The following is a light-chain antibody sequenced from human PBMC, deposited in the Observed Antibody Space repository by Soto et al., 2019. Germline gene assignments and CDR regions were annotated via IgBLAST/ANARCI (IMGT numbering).Light chain of an antibody. V-gene: IGLV2-14*01. Sequence: QSGLTQPASVSGSPGQSIAISCTGTSSDVGGYNYVSWYQQLPGKAPKLLISEVSNRPSGVSHRFSGSKSGNTASLTISGLQAEDEADYYCSSYRTGGPFVFGTGTKLTVL. CDR3: SSYRTGGPFV. CDR2: EVS. CDR1: SSDVGGYNY. J-gene: IGLJ1*01.